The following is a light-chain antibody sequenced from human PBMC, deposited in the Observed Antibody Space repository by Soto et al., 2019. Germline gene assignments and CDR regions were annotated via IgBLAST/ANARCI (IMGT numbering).Light chain of an antibody. CDR1: QSISSY. Sequence: DIQMTQSPSSLSASVGDRVTITCRASQSISSYLNWYQQTPGKAPKLLIYVASSLQSGVPSTFSGRRFGTNLTFTIASVQPDKFEACYCQESYSTPPSFGQGTKLEIK. CDR2: VAS. CDR3: QESYSTPPS. J-gene: IGKJ2*01. V-gene: IGKV1-39*01.